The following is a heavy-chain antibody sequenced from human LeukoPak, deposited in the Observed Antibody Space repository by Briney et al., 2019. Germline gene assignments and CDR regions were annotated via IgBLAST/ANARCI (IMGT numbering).Heavy chain of an antibody. V-gene: IGHV3-74*01. CDR3: AMIKEG. D-gene: IGHD3-22*01. Sequence: GGSLRLSCAASGFTFSSYAMSWVRQAPGKGLVWVSRINSDGRTTTYADSVKGRFTISRDNAKNTLYLQMNSLRAEDTAVYYCAMIKEGWGQGTLVTVSS. CDR1: GFTFSSYA. J-gene: IGHJ4*02. CDR2: INSDGRTT.